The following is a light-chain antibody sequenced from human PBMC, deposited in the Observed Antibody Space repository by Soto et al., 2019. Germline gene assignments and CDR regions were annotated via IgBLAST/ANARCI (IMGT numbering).Light chain of an antibody. CDR2: AAS. CDR1: QGISSF. V-gene: IGKV1-9*01. CDR3: IQLASYPST. Sequence: IQVSLSPVSLSAMERDSGTSTCLACQGISSFLAWYQQIPGKAPKLLIYAASTLQSGVPSRFSGSGSGTDFTLTISSLQPEDFATYYCIQLASYPSTFGEGTKVDI. J-gene: IGKJ4*01.